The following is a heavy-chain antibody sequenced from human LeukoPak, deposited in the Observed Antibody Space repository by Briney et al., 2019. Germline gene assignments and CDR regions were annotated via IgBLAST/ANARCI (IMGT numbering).Heavy chain of an antibody. J-gene: IGHJ3*02. Sequence: PSETLSLTCAVYGVSFSGYYWSWIRQPPGKGLEWIGEINHSGSTNYNPSLKSRVTISVDTSKNQFSLKLSSVTAADTAVYYCARALRLGAFDIWGQGTMVTVSS. CDR3: ARALRLGAFDI. CDR2: INHSGST. D-gene: IGHD3-16*01. V-gene: IGHV4-34*01. CDR1: GVSFSGYY.